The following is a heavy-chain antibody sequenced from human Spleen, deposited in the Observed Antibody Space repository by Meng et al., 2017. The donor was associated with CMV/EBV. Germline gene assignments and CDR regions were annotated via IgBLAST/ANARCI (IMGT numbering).Heavy chain of an antibody. J-gene: IGHJ4*02. CDR1: GFTFSSYG. CDR2: IWYDGSNE. Sequence: LSCAASGFTFSSYGMHWVRQAPGKGLEWVALIWYDGSNENYADSVKGRFTVSRDNSKNTLYLQMNSLRAEDTAVYYCARQWQLPDYWGPGTLVTVSS. D-gene: IGHD2-15*01. V-gene: IGHV3-33*01. CDR3: ARQWQLPDY.